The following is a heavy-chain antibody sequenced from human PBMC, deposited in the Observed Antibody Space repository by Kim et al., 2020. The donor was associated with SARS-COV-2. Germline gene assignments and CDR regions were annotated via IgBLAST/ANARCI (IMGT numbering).Heavy chain of an antibody. CDR1: GFTFSSYS. CDR2: ISSSSSYI. V-gene: IGHV3-21*01. D-gene: IGHD3-10*01. Sequence: GGSLRLSCAASGFTFSSYSMNWVRQAPGKGLEWVSSISSSSSYIYYADSVKGRFTISRDNAKNSLYLQMNSLRAEDTAVYYCARDGAVRGVISPTTHYGMDVWGQGTTVTVSS. J-gene: IGHJ6*02. CDR3: ARDGAVRGVISPTTHYGMDV.